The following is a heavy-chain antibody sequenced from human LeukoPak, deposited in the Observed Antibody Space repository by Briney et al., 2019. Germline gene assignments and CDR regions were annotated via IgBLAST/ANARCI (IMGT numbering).Heavy chain of an antibody. CDR3: AREQPSPYCSGGSCHFDY. CDR2: INPNSGRT. Sequence: ASVKVSCKASGYTFTGYYMHWVRQAPGQGLEWMGWINPNSGRTNYAQKFQGRVTMTRDTSISTAYMELSRLRSDDTAVYYCAREQPSPYCSGGSCHFDYWGQGTLVTVSS. D-gene: IGHD2-15*01. J-gene: IGHJ4*02. V-gene: IGHV1-2*02. CDR1: GYTFTGYY.